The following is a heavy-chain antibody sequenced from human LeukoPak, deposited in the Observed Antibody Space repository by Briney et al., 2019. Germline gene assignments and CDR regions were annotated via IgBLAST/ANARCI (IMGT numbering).Heavy chain of an antibody. CDR2: INHSGST. CDR3: ARAPSSGYYYYYCYYMDV. Sequence: SETLSLTCAVYGGSFSGYYWSWIRQPPGKGLEWIGEINHSGSTNYNPSLKSRVTISVDTSKNQFSLKLSSVTAADTAVYYCARAPSSGYYYYYCYYMDVWGKGTTVTVSS. CDR1: GGSFSGYY. D-gene: IGHD3-22*01. V-gene: IGHV4-34*01. J-gene: IGHJ6*03.